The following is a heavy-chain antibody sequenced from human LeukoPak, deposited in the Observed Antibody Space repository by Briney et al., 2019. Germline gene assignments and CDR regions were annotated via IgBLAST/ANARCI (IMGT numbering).Heavy chain of an antibody. D-gene: IGHD1-26*01. Sequence: PSETLSLTCTVSGGPISSGDYYWSWIRQPPGTGLEWIGYIYYSGSTYYNPSLKSRVTISVDTSKNQFSLKLSSVTAADTAVYYCASSNSGSYLGAFDIWGQGTMVTVSS. J-gene: IGHJ3*02. CDR1: GGPISSGDYY. V-gene: IGHV4-30-4*01. CDR3: ASSNSGSYLGAFDI. CDR2: IYYSGST.